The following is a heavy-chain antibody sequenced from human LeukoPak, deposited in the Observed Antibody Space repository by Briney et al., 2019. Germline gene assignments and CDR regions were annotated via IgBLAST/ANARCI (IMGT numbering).Heavy chain of an antibody. CDR1: GFTFSSYS. J-gene: IGHJ4*02. Sequence: GGSLRLSCAASGFTFSSYSMNWVRQAPGKGLEWVSSISSSSSYIYYADSVKGRFTISRDNAKNSLYLQMNSLRAGDTAVYYCGRVVAGYREYYFDYWGQGTLVTVSS. V-gene: IGHV3-21*01. CDR3: GRVVAGYREYYFDY. D-gene: IGHD6-19*01. CDR2: ISSSSSYI.